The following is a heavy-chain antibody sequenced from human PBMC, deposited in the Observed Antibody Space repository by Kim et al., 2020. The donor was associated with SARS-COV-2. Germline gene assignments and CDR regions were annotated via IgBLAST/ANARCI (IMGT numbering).Heavy chain of an antibody. J-gene: IGHJ6*02. V-gene: IGHV5-51*01. Sequence: PSIQGQVTISADKSISTAYLQWSSLNASDTAMYYCARRSGSYYYYYGMDVWGQGTTVTVSS. D-gene: IGHD1-26*01. CDR3: ARRSGSYYYYYGMDV.